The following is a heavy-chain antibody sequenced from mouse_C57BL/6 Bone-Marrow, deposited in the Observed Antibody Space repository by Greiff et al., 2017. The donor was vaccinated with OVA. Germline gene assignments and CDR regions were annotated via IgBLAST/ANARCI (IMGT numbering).Heavy chain of an antibody. CDR1: GFTFSSYA. CDR3: ARDPSDYVDY. V-gene: IGHV5-4*01. Sequence: EVKLMESGGGLVKPGGSLKLSCAASGFTFSSYAMSWVRQTPEKRLEWVATISDGGSYTYYPDNVKGRFTISRDNAKNNLYLQMSHLKSEDTAMYYCARDPSDYVDYWGQGTTLTVSS. J-gene: IGHJ2*01. D-gene: IGHD1-1*02. CDR2: ISDGGSYT.